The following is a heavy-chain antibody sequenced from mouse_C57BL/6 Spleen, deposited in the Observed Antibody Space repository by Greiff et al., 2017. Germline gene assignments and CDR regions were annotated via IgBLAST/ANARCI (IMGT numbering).Heavy chain of an antibody. CDR1: GFSLTSYG. CDR3: ARAYYDYDDPYYYAMDY. J-gene: IGHJ4*01. V-gene: IGHV2-2*01. D-gene: IGHD2-4*01. Sequence: QVQLKESGPGLVQPSQSLSITCTVSGFSLTSYGVHWVRQSPGKGLEWLGVIWSGGSTDYNAAFISRLSISKDNSKCQVFFKMNSLQADDTAIYYCARAYYDYDDPYYYAMDYWGQGTSVTVSS. CDR2: IWSGGST.